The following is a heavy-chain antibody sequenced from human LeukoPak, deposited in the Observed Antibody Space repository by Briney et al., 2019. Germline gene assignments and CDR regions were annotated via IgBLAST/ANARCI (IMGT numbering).Heavy chain of an antibody. Sequence: GGSLRLSCAATGFTFSSYAMSWARQAPGKGLDGVSAISGSGGSTYYADSVKGGFTISRDNSKNTLYVQMNSLRAEDTAEYYCAKPCEDRVVVPGAWWTLEIWGQETMGTVSP. D-gene: IGHD2-2*01. CDR3: AKPCEDRVVVPGAWWTLEI. V-gene: IGHV3-23*01. J-gene: IGHJ3*02. CDR2: ISGSGGST. CDR1: GFTFSSYA.